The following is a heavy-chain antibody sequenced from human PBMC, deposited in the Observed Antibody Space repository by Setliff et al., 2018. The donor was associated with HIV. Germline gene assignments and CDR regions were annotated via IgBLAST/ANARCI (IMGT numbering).Heavy chain of an antibody. D-gene: IGHD6-19*01. CDR2: IWYDGSNK. J-gene: IGHJ6*03. CDR3: AREGGVKQWLAQDYYYYYMDV. V-gene: IGHV3-33*01. CDR1: GFTFSSYG. Sequence: LRLSCAASGFTFSSYGMHWVRQAPGKGLEWVAVIWYDGSNKYYADSVKGRFTISRDNSKNTLYLQMNSLRAEDTAVYYCAREGGVKQWLAQDYYYYYMDVWGKGTTVTVSS.